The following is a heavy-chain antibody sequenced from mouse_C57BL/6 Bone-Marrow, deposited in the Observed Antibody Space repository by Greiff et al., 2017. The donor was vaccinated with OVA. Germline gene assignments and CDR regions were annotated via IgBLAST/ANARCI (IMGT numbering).Heavy chain of an antibody. CDR2: IDPENGDT. V-gene: IGHV14-4*01. J-gene: IGHJ3*01. CDR1: GFNIKDDY. Sequence: EVQLQQSGAELVRPGASVKLSCTASGFNIKDDYMHWVKQRPEQGLEWIGWIDPENGDTEYASKFQGKATITADTSSNTAYLQLSSLTSEDTAVYYCTTSITTSAWFAYWGQGTLVTVSA. D-gene: IGHD1-1*01. CDR3: TTSITTSAWFAY.